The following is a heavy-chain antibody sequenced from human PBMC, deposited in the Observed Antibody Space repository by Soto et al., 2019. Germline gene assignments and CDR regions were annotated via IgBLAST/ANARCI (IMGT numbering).Heavy chain of an antibody. Sequence: QVQLVQSGAEVKKPGSSVKVSCKASGGTFSSYAISWVRQAPGQGLEWMGGIIPIFGTANYAQKFQGRVTITADKSTSTAYVELGSLRSEDTAVYYCATLQTSSGYYLGFDYWGQGTLVTVSS. J-gene: IGHJ4*02. V-gene: IGHV1-69*06. D-gene: IGHD3-22*01. CDR2: IIPIFGTA. CDR1: GGTFSSYA. CDR3: ATLQTSSGYYLGFDY.